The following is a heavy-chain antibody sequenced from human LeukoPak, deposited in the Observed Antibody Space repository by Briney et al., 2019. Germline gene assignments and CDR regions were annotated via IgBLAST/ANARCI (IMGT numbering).Heavy chain of an antibody. CDR2: ISSNGGST. D-gene: IGHD6-6*01. CDR1: GFTFSSYA. Sequence: PGGSLRLSCSASGFTFSSYAMHWVRQAPGKGLEYVSAISSNGGSTYYADSVKGRFTISRDNSKNTLYLQMSSLRAEDTAVYYCVKGDPIAARPYDYWGQGTLVTVSS. V-gene: IGHV3-64D*09. J-gene: IGHJ4*02. CDR3: VKGDPIAARPYDY.